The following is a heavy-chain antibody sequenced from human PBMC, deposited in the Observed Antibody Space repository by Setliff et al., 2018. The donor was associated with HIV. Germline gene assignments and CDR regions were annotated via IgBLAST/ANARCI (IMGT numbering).Heavy chain of an antibody. Sequence: SLRLSCAASGFTFSSYTLTWVRQAPGKGLEWVSSISSTSRYIYYADSVRGRFTISRGNAKNSLYLHMVDLGAEDTALYYCARDAYGDSYFDFWGQGTLVTVS. CDR3: ARDAYGDSYFDF. D-gene: IGHD4-17*01. J-gene: IGHJ4*02. CDR2: ISSTSRYI. CDR1: GFTFSSYT. V-gene: IGHV3-21*06.